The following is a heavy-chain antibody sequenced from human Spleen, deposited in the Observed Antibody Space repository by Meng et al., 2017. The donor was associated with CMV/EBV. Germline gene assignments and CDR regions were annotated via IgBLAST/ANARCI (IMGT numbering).Heavy chain of an antibody. D-gene: IGHD3-3*01. J-gene: IGHJ6*02. CDR1: GFTFSSYW. Sequence: GGSLRLSCAASGFTFSSYWMHWVRQAPGKGLEWVSSISSSSSYIYYADSVKGRFTISRDNAKNSLYLQMNSLRAEDTAVYYCARDSSFGVVIESGYGMDVWGQGTTVTVSS. V-gene: IGHV3-21*01. CDR3: ARDSSFGVVIESGYGMDV. CDR2: ISSSSSYI.